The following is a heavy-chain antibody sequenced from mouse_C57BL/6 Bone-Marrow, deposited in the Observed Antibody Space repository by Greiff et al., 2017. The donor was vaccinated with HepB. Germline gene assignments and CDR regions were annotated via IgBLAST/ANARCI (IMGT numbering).Heavy chain of an antibody. Sequence: EVQWVESGGGLVQPGGSLKLSCAASGFTFSDYYMYWVRQTPEKRLEWVAYISNGGGSTYYPDTVKGRFTISRDNAKNTLYLQMSRLKSEDTAMYYCARHGVYYFDYWGQGTTLTVSS. CDR1: GFTFSDYY. CDR2: ISNGGGST. CDR3: ARHGVYYFDY. V-gene: IGHV5-12*01. J-gene: IGHJ2*01.